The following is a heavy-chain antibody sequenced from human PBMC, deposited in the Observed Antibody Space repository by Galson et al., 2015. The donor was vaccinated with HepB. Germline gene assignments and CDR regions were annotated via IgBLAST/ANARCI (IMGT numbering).Heavy chain of an antibody. CDR2: INKDGSEK. D-gene: IGHD6-13*01. J-gene: IGHJ5*02. V-gene: IGHV3-7*01. CDR3: VRDREVAGGGDWFDP. CDR1: GFSLSDYY. Sequence: SLRLSCAASGFSLSDYYMTWVRQAPGKGLEWVANINKDGSEKYYVDSVKGRFTISRDNAKRSLWLQMNSLRVEDTAVYYCVRDREVAGGGDWFDPWGPGTLVTVSA.